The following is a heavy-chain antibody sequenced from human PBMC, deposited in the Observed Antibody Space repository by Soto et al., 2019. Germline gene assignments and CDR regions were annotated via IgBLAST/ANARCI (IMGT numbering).Heavy chain of an antibody. CDR3: ARPGSGYDVLTGRYFYYFHAVDI. D-gene: IGHD3-9*01. CDR2: ISHDGNNK. J-gene: IGHJ6*02. Sequence: QVQLVESGGGVVQPGSSLRLSCAGSGFIFNTYAMHWVRQAPGKGLEWVAVISHDGNNKYYADSVKGRFTISRDNSKNTLHLQMSSLRREDTAVYFCARPGSGYDVLTGRYFYYFHAVDIWGQGTTVTGS. V-gene: IGHV3-30-3*01. CDR1: GFIFNTYA.